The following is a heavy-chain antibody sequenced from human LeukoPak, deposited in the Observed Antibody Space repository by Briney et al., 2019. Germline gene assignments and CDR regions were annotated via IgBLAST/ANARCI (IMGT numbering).Heavy chain of an antibody. Sequence: SVTVSCKASGYSFTGYYIHWVRQAPGQGLQWMGRIYPNSGGTNYAQKFQGRVTMTRDTSISTAYMQLSGLRSDDTAVYYCARDPHCTNGICYSLPYYDYWGQGTLVTVSS. J-gene: IGHJ4*02. CDR1: GYSFTGYY. CDR3: ARDPHCTNGICYSLPYYDY. V-gene: IGHV1-2*06. D-gene: IGHD2-8*01. CDR2: IYPNSGGT.